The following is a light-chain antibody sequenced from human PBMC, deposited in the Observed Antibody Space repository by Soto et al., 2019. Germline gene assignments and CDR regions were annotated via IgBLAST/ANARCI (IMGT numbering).Light chain of an antibody. J-gene: IGLJ1*01. CDR3: CSYAGSSTSYV. CDR2: EGG. V-gene: IGLV2-23*01. Sequence: QSVRTKPASVSGSSGQSITISCTGTSSDVGSYNLVSWYQQHPGKAPKLMIYEGGKRPSGVSNRFSGSKSGNTATLTISGLQAEDEADYYCCSYAGSSTSYVFGTGTKVTVL. CDR1: SSDVGSYNL.